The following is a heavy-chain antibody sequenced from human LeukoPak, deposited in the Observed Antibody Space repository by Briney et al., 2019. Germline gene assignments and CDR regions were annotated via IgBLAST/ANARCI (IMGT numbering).Heavy chain of an antibody. Sequence: GGSLRLSCAASGFTFSSYEMNWVRQAPGKGLEWVSYISSSGSTIYYADSVKGRFTISRDNAKNSLYLQMNSLRAEDTAVYYCARDRPNTGFDFDYWGRGTLVTVSS. V-gene: IGHV3-48*03. CDR1: GFTFSSYE. CDR2: ISSSGSTI. J-gene: IGHJ4*02. D-gene: IGHD3-10*01. CDR3: ARDRPNTGFDFDY.